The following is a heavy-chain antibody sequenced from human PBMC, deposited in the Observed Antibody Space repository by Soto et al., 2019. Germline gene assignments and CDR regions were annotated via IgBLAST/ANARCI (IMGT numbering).Heavy chain of an antibody. CDR3: TRPSRGTVTDYYYYYMDV. Sequence: GGSLRLSCAASGFTFSGSAMHWVRQASGKGLEWVGRIRSKANSYATAYAASVKCRFTISRDDSKNTAYLQMNSLKTEDTAVYYCTRPSRGTVTDYYYYYMDVWGKGTTVTVSS. CDR1: GFTFSGSA. CDR2: IRSKANSYAT. D-gene: IGHD4-17*01. J-gene: IGHJ6*03. V-gene: IGHV3-73*01.